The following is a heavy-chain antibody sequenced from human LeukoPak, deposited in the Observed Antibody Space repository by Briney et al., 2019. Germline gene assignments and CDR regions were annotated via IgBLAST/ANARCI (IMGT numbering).Heavy chain of an antibody. V-gene: IGHV3-48*01. Sequence: GGSLRLSCAASGFTFSSYSMNWVRQAPGKGLEWLSYITSSSSTIYYADSVKGRFTISRDNAKSSLSLQMNSLRAEDTAVYYCARVYTTSSSWFGDFDYWGQGTLVTVSS. CDR3: ARVYTTSSSWFGDFDY. J-gene: IGHJ4*02. CDR1: GFTFSSYS. CDR2: ITSSSSTI. D-gene: IGHD6-13*01.